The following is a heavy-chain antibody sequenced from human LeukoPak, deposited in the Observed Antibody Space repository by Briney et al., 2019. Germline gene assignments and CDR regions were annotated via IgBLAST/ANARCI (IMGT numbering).Heavy chain of an antibody. D-gene: IGHD3-22*01. CDR1: GFTFSSYA. Sequence: GGSLRLSCAASGFTFSSYAMHWVRQAPGKGLEWVAVISYDGSNKYYADSVKGRFTISRDNSKNTLYLQMNSLRAEDTAVYYCASIEDYYDSSGYPYWGQGTLVTVSS. J-gene: IGHJ4*02. CDR2: ISYDGSNK. CDR3: ASIEDYYDSSGYPY. V-gene: IGHV3-30*14.